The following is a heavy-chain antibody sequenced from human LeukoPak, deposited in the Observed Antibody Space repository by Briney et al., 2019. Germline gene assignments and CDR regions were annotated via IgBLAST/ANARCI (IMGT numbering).Heavy chain of an antibody. D-gene: IGHD1-1*01. CDR3: ARDERDAFDI. J-gene: IGHJ3*02. CDR2: IKQDGSEK. V-gene: IGHV3-7*01. CDR1: GFTFGDYT. Sequence: GGSLRLSCTASGFTFGDYTMSWVRQAPGKGLEWVANIKQDGSEKYYVDSVKGRFTISRDNAKNSLYLQMNSLRAEDTAVYYCARDERDAFDIWGQGTMVTVSS.